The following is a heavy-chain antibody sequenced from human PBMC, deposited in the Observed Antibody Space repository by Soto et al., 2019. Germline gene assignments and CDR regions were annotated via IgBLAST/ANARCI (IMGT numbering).Heavy chain of an antibody. D-gene: IGHD3-9*01. Sequence: EVQLVESGGGLVQPGGSLRLSCAASGFTFSSYWMSWVRQAPGKGLEWVANIKQDGSEKYYVDSVKGRFTISRDNAKNSLYLQMNSLRAEDTAVYYCASCGGYDILTGDDRMFDYWGQGTLVTVSS. CDR1: GFTFSSYW. V-gene: IGHV3-7*01. CDR3: ASCGGYDILTGDDRMFDY. J-gene: IGHJ4*02. CDR2: IKQDGSEK.